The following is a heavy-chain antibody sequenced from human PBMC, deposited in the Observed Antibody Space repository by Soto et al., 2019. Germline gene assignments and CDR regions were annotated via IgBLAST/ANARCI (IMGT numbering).Heavy chain of an antibody. CDR3: ARSRSGADPDSFGY. CDR2: ISKDGSVK. V-gene: IGHV3-30-3*01. D-gene: IGHD3-3*01. CDR1: GFMFSRYA. J-gene: IGHJ4*02. Sequence: QVQLVESGGRVVQPGRSLRLSCAASGFMFSRYAIHWVRQAPGKGLEWVAVISKDGSVKYYADSVRGRFTISRDKTKNTVYMEMNRMRDYDTAVFYCARSRSGADPDSFGYWGQGTLVTVSS.